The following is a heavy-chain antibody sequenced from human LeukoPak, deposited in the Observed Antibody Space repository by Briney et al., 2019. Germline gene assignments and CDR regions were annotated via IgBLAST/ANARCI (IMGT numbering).Heavy chain of an antibody. J-gene: IGHJ4*02. V-gene: IGHV1-18*01. CDR1: GYTLTNYG. CDR3: ARDSGNYFLDS. D-gene: IGHD1-26*01. CDR2: ISAYNGYT. Sequence: ASVKVSRKASGYTLTNYGISWVRQAPGQGLEWMGWISAYNGYTNNAQNLQGRVTMTRDTSTNTAYMELRSLRSDDTAVYYCARDSGNYFLDSWGQGTLVTVSS.